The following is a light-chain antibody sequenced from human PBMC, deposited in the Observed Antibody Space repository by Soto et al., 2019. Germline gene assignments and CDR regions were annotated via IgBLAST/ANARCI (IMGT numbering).Light chain of an antibody. CDR2: RTS. Sequence: EIVLTQSPDTLSLSPGERATLSCRASQSVGSSFLAWYQQKPGQAPRLLIYRTSTRATGIPERFTGSESGTDFPLTISRLEPEDFAVYYCQQYENSPLTFGGGTKVEIK. CDR1: QSVGSSF. J-gene: IGKJ4*01. V-gene: IGKV3-20*01. CDR3: QQYENSPLT.